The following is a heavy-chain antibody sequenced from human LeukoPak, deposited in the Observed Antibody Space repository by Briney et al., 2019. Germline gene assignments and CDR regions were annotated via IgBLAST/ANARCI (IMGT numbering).Heavy chain of an antibody. CDR3: ARPGSSGYLY. J-gene: IGHJ4*02. V-gene: IGHV3-48*03. Sequence: GGSLRLSCEASGFTFSSDEMHWVRQAPGKGLEWVSYISRGGSTIFYADSVKGRFTISRDNAKKSLYLQMNSLRAGDTAVYYCARPGSSGYLYWGQGALVTVSS. D-gene: IGHD3-22*01. CDR1: GFTFSSDE. CDR2: ISRGGSTI.